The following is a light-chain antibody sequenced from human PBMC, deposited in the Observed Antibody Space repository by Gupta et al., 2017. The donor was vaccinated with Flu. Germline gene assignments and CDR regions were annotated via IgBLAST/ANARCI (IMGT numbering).Light chain of an antibody. V-gene: IGLV6-57*01. CDR2: EDN. Sequence: FILTQPHSVSASPGKTVAISCNRSSGTIASNFVRWYQQRPDSSPTTVIVEDNQRPSGVPDRFSGSIDSSSNSASLTISGLKTEDEADYYCQSSDSSDYVVFGGGTKLTVL. CDR3: QSSDSSDYVV. J-gene: IGLJ2*01. CDR1: SGTIASNF.